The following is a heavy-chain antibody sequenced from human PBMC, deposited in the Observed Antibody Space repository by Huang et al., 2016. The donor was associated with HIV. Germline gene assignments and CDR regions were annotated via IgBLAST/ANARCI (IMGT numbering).Heavy chain of an antibody. CDR1: TFTFGAYW. V-gene: IGHV3-7*01. J-gene: IGHJ6*02. Sequence: VESGGRSVQPGGSIRLSCVGSTFTFGAYWMRWFRQPPGKGLEWVANIKQDETEKYYVDSVKGRFNISRDNAKKVLFLEMDALRVEDTAIYFCATKTAGMDIWGQGTTVIVSS. CDR3: ATKTAGMDI. CDR2: IKQDETEK.